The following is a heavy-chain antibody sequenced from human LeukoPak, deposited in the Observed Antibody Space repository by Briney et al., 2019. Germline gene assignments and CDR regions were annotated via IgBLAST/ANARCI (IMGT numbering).Heavy chain of an antibody. J-gene: IGHJ4*02. D-gene: IGHD5-24*01. Sequence: GGSLRLSCAASGFTFSSYAMHWVRQAPGKGLEGVAVISYDGSNKYYADSVKGRFTISRDNSKNTLYLQMNSLRAEDTAVYYCARDRARVYDYWGQGTLVTVSS. CDR1: GFTFSSYA. CDR2: ISYDGSNK. V-gene: IGHV3-30-3*01. CDR3: ARDRARVYDY.